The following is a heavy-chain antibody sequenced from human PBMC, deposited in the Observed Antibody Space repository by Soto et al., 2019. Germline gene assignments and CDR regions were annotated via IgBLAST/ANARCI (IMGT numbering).Heavy chain of an antibody. CDR3: ARSPHYDSSGYALDY. CDR2: ISYDGSNK. CDR1: GFTFSSYA. D-gene: IGHD3-22*01. Sequence: GGSLRLSCAASGFTFSSYAMHWVRQAPGKGLEWVAVISYDGSNKYYADSVKGRFTISRDNSKNTLYLQMNSLRAEDTAVYYCARSPHYDSSGYALDYWRPGNLVTVS. V-gene: IGHV3-30-3*01. J-gene: IGHJ4*02.